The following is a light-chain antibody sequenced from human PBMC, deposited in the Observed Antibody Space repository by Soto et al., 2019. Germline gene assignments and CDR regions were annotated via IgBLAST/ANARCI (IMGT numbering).Light chain of an antibody. CDR2: TAS. Sequence: IHMTQSPSTLSASVEDISTISCRASQSISSLSAWYQQTPGTATKLLIYTASSLASGAPSRFSGSGSGKDSLTTISSLQHDDFITYYCQQYNTSPWTFGQGTKVDI. V-gene: IGKV1-5*03. J-gene: IGKJ1*01. CDR3: QQYNTSPWT. CDR1: QSISSL.